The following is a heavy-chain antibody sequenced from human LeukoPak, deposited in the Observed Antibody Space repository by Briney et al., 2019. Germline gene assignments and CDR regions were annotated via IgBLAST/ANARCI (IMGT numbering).Heavy chain of an antibody. CDR1: GGSISSSSYY. CDR2: IYYSGST. CDR3: ARVTGIAWFDP. V-gene: IGHV4-39*07. J-gene: IGHJ5*02. Sequence: SETLSLTCTVSGGSISSSSYYWGWIRQPPGKGLEWIESIYYSGSTYYNPSLKSRVTISVDTSKNQFSLKLSSVTAADTAVYYCARVTGIAWFDPWGQGTLVTVSS. D-gene: IGHD6-13*01.